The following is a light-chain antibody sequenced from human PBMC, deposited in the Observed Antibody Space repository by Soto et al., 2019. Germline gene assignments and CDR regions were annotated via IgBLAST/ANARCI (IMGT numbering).Light chain of an antibody. J-gene: IGKJ1*01. CDR1: QSISNSY. Sequence: EFVLTQSPGTLSLSPGERATLSGRASQSISNSYLTWYQQKPGQAPSLLIYGASSRATGIPDRFSGSGSGTDFTLTINRLEPEDFAVYYCQQYDSSPRTFGQGTKVDIK. V-gene: IGKV3-20*01. CDR3: QQYDSSPRT. CDR2: GAS.